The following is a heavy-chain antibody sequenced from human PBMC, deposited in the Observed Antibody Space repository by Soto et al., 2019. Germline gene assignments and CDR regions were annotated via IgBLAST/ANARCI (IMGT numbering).Heavy chain of an antibody. CDR2: ISWNSNTI. Sequence: GGSLRLSCAASGFTFDNYAMHWVRQAPGKGLEWVLGISWNSNTIAYADSVKGRFTISRDNAKNSLYLQMNSLRAEDTAFYYCAKDAGPNWGQGTLGTVSS. V-gene: IGHV3-9*01. CDR1: GFTFDNYA. CDR3: AKDAGPN. J-gene: IGHJ4*02.